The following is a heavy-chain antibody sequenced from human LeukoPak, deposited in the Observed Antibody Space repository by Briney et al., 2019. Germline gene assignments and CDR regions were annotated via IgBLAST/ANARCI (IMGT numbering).Heavy chain of an antibody. CDR1: GGSFSGYY. V-gene: IGHV4-34*01. CDR2: INHSGST. J-gene: IGHJ4*02. D-gene: IGHD2-2*01. Sequence: PSETLSLTCAVYGGSFSGYYWSWIRRPPGKGLEWIGEINHSGSTNYNPSLKSRVTISVDTSKNQFSLKLSSVTAADTAVYYCARRLVVVPAAFDYWGQGTLVTVSS. CDR3: ARRLVVVPAAFDY.